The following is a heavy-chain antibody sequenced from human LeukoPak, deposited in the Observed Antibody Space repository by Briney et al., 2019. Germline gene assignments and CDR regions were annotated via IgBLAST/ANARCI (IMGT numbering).Heavy chain of an antibody. D-gene: IGHD2-8*01. CDR2: INPNSGGT. J-gene: IGHJ4*02. CDR3: ARVDNGEFGLDY. Sequence: EASVKVSCKASGYTFTGYYMHWVRQAPGQGLEWMGWINPNSGGTNYAQKFQGRVTMTRDTSISTAYMELSRLRSDDTAVYYCARVDNGEFGLDYWGQGTLVTVSS. V-gene: IGHV1-2*02. CDR1: GYTFTGYY.